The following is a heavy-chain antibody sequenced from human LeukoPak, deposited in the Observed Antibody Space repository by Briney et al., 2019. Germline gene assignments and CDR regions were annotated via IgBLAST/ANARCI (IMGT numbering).Heavy chain of an antibody. D-gene: IGHD2-15*01. CDR1: GGSISSSSYY. Sequence: PSETLSLTCTVSGGSISSSSYYWGWIRQPPGKGLEWIGSIYYSGSTYYNPSLKSRVTISVDTSKNQFSLKLSSVTAADTAVYYCARHASACSGGSCYSEAMYYYYYMDVWGKGTTVTISS. J-gene: IGHJ6*03. CDR3: ARHASACSGGSCYSEAMYYYYYMDV. V-gene: IGHV4-39*01. CDR2: IYYSGST.